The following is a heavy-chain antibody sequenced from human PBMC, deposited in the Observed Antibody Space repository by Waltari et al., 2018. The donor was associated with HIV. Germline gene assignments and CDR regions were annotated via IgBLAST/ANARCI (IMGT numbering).Heavy chain of an antibody. Sequence: QVTLRESGPALVKPTQTLTLTCTFSGFSLSTSGMCVSWIRQPPGKALEWLARIDWDDVKYYSTSLKTRLTTSKDTSKNQVVLTMTNMDPVDTATYYCARTVETTVTQYYFDYWGQGTLVTVSS. V-gene: IGHV2-70*15. D-gene: IGHD4-17*01. J-gene: IGHJ4*02. CDR1: GFSLSTSGMC. CDR2: IDWDDVK. CDR3: ARTVETTVTQYYFDY.